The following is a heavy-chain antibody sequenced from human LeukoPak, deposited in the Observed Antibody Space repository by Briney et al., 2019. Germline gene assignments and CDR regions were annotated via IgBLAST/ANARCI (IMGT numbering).Heavy chain of an antibody. D-gene: IGHD2-2*02. CDR3: ARDCSSSSCYNVY. CDR2: ISSYNGNT. J-gene: IGHJ4*02. V-gene: IGHV1-18*01. CDR1: DYTFTNNG. Sequence: VSLRVSCKASDYTFTNNGISWVRQAPGQGLEWMGGISSYNGNTNYAQKLQGRVTITTDTSTRTAYMEMRSLRSDDTAVYYSARDCSSSSCYNVYWGQGTLVTVTS.